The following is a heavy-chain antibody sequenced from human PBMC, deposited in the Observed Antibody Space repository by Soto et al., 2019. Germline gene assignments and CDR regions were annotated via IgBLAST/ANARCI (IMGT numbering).Heavy chain of an antibody. CDR3: ARGIYRGGIAALPRVRFDP. V-gene: IGHV4-34*01. CDR2: INHSGST. CDR1: GGSFSGYY. J-gene: IGHJ5*02. Sequence: NPSETLSLTCAVYGGSFSGYYWSWIRQPPGKGLEWIGEINHSGSTNYNPSLKSRVTISVDTSKNQFSLKLSSVTAADTAVYYCARGIYRGGIAALPRVRFDPWGQGTLVTVSS. D-gene: IGHD6-13*01.